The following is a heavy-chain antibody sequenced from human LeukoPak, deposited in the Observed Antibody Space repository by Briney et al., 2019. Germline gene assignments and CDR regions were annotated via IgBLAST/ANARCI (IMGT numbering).Heavy chain of an antibody. CDR1: GVSISSYY. J-gene: IGHJ6*03. CDR3: ARDGYKGSSSSEGYYYYYYMDV. V-gene: IGHV4-59*12. Sequence: SETLSLTCTVSGVSISSYYWSWIRQPPGKGLEWIGYIYYSGSTNYNPSLESRVTISVDTSKNQFFLWLSSVTAADTAVYYCARDGYKGSSSSEGYYYYYYMDVWGKGTTVTVSS. D-gene: IGHD6-13*01. CDR2: IYYSGST.